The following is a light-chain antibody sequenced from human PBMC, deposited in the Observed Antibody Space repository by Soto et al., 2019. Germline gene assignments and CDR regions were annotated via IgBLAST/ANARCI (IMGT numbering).Light chain of an antibody. CDR1: QNINSY. CDR3: HQRINWPFT. J-gene: IGKJ2*01. CDR2: DAT. Sequence: EIVLTQSPATLSLSPGERDTLSCRASQNINSYFSWYQHRPGQAPRLLIYDATERAPGIPARFSGSGSGTDFTLTISRLEPEDFAIYFCHQRINWPFTFGQGTKLEIK. V-gene: IGKV3-11*01.